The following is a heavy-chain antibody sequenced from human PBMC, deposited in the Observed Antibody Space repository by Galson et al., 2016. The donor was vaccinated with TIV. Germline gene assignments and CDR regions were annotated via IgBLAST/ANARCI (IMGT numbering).Heavy chain of an antibody. CDR1: GFTFSTYT. D-gene: IGHD3-9*01. CDR3: AREKLDPAYGMDV. J-gene: IGHJ6*02. V-gene: IGHV3-30-3*01. Sequence: SLRLSCAASGFTFSTYTIHWVRQAPGKGLEWVSIIPYDGSNKFYADSVKGRFTVSRDNSKNTLYLQMTSLRGDDTAVYYCAREKLDPAYGMDVWGQGTTVIVSS. CDR2: IPYDGSNK.